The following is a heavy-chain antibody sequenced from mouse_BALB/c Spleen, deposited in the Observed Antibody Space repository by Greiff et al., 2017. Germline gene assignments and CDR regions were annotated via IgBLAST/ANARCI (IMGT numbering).Heavy chain of an antibody. CDR1: GYAFTNYW. Sequence: VHLVESGAELVRPGTSVKISCKASGYAFTNYWLGWVKQRPGHGLEWIGDIYPGSGNTYYNEKFKGKATLTADKSSSTAYMQLSSLTSEDSAVYFCARLRDYWGQGTTLTVSS. J-gene: IGHJ2*01. CDR3: ARLRDY. V-gene: IGHV1-63*01. CDR2: IYPGSGNT.